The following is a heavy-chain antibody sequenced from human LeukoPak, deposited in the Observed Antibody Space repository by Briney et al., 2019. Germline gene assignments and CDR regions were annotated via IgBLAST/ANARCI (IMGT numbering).Heavy chain of an antibody. CDR2: INHSGST. Sequence: NPSETLSLTCAVYGXSFSGYYWSWIRQPPGKGLEWIGEINHSGSTNYNPSLKSRVTISVDTSKNQFSLKLSSVTAADTAVYYCARLPWYYGSGSYYRQDTPLVLTGFDPWGQGTLVTVSP. CDR1: GXSFSGYY. V-gene: IGHV4-34*01. D-gene: IGHD3-10*01. CDR3: ARLPWYYGSGSYYRQDTPLVLTGFDP. J-gene: IGHJ5*02.